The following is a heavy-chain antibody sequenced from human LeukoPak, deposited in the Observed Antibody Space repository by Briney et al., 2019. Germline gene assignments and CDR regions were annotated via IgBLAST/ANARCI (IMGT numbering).Heavy chain of an antibody. J-gene: IGHJ4*02. CDR2: INHSGST. CDR1: GGSFSGYY. CDR3: AAFGGHEDY. Sequence: SETLSLTCAVYGGSFSGYYWSWIRQPPGKGLEWIGEINHSGSTNYNPSLKSRVTISVDTSKNQFSLKLSSVTAADTAVYYCAAFGGHEDYWGQGTLVTVSS. V-gene: IGHV4-34*01. D-gene: IGHD4-23*01.